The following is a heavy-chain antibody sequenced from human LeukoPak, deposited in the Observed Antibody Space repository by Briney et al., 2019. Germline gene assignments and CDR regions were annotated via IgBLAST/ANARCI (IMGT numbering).Heavy chain of an antibody. V-gene: IGHV3-7*01. D-gene: IGHD3-22*01. CDR2: IKQDGSEK. CDR3: AGGGFYYYDSSGYYGFDP. J-gene: IGHJ5*02. CDR1: GFTFSSYW. Sequence: GGSLRLSCAASGFTFSSYWMSWVRQAPGKGLEWVANIKQDGSEKYYVDSVMGRFTISRDNAKNSLYLQMNSLRAEDTAVYYCAGGGFYYYDSSGYYGFDPWGQGTLVTVSS.